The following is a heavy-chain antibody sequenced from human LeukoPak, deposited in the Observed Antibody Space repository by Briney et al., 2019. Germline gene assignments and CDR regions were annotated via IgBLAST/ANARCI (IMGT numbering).Heavy chain of an antibody. J-gene: IGHJ5*02. Sequence: PSETLSLTCNVSGVSMRGYYWSWIRQPAGKGLEWIGRIYTSGSTNYNPSLKSRVTMSVDTSKNQFSLKLSSVTAADTAVYYCAREFGYYDSSGYYSGGLYNWFDPWGQGTLVTVSS. D-gene: IGHD3-22*01. CDR3: AREFGYYDSSGYYSGGLYNWFDP. CDR1: GVSMRGYY. CDR2: IYTSGST. V-gene: IGHV4-4*07.